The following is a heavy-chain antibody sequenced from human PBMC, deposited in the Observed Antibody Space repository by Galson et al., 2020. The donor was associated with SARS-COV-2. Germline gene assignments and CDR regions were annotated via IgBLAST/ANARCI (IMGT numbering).Heavy chain of an antibody. V-gene: IGHV3-15*01. CDR3: AIRFGGLGYMDV. CDR2: IKRRIDGETT. D-gene: IGHD3-10*01. CDR1: RRTFSTAR. J-gene: IGHJ6*04. Sequence: GVSLILPCAVTRRTFSTARNICDRQPQGKGPDRVGRIKRRIDGETTDYGAPVKGRFIISRDDQKDNLYLHMNSLRTEDTGVYYCAIRFGGLGYMDVWGKGTTVTVSS.